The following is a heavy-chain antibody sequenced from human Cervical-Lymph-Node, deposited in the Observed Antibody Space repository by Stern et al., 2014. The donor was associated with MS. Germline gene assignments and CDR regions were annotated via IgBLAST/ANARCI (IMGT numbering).Heavy chain of an antibody. D-gene: IGHD6-6*01. CDR2: MNPNSGNT. Sequence: QVQLVESGAEVKKPGASVKVSCRASGYTFTNFDINWVRQATGQGLEWVGWMNPNSGNTGYSQKFHGRLTMTRNNSISTAYMELSSLTSEDTAVYYCARGRGSSSGNRRFDYWGQGSLVTISS. CDR1: GYTFTNFD. CDR3: ARGRGSSSGNRRFDY. J-gene: IGHJ4*02. V-gene: IGHV1-8*01.